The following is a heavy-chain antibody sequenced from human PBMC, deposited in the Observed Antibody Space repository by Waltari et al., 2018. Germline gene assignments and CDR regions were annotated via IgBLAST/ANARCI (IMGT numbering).Heavy chain of an antibody. CDR3: ARVEGYSSSWYFVDY. CDR2: IYYSGST. J-gene: IGHJ4*02. V-gene: IGHV4-39*07. D-gene: IGHD6-13*01. CDR1: GGSISSSSYY. Sequence: QLQLQESGPGLVKPSETLSLPCTVSGGSISSSSYYWGWIRQPPGKGLAWIGSIYYSGSTYYNPALKGRVTSSVDTAKNQFSLKLSSVTAADTAVYYCARVEGYSSSWYFVDYWGQGTLVTVSS.